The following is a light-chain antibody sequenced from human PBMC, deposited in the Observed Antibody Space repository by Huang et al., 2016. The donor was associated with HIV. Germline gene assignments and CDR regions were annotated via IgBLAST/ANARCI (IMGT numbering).Light chain of an antibody. CDR3: QQSYSPYT. Sequence: DIQMTQSPSSLSASVGDRVTITCRASQSISNYLNWYQQKPGKAPKLLIYRASNLQSGVSSRFSGSGSGADFTLTITSLHPEDSATYSCQQSYSPYTFGQGTKV. V-gene: IGKV1-39*01. J-gene: IGKJ2*01. CDR1: QSISNY. CDR2: RAS.